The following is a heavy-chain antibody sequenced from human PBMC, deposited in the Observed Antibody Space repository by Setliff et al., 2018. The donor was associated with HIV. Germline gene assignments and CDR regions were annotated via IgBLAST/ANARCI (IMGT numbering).Heavy chain of an antibody. D-gene: IGHD3-10*01. Sequence: SETLSLTCTVSSGSISGSNYYWGWLRQPPGKGLEWLGVVYYSGNTYYNPSLTSRVAISVDTSNNQFSLRLTSVTAEDTAIYYCASMIRGINSPIDFWGQGTLVTVSS. J-gene: IGHJ4*02. CDR1: SGSISGSNYY. CDR3: ASMIRGINSPIDF. V-gene: IGHV4-39*01. CDR2: VYYSGNT.